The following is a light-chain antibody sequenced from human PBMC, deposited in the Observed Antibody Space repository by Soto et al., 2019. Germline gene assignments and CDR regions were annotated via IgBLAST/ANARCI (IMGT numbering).Light chain of an antibody. Sequence: QSALTQPASVSGSPGQSITISCTGTSSDVGRYNYVSWYQQYPGKAPKLMIYEVTNRPSGVSNRFSGSKSGNTASLAISGLQAEDEADYYCSSYTSSINWVFGGGTNLTV. CDR2: EVT. J-gene: IGLJ3*02. V-gene: IGLV2-14*01. CDR1: SSDVGRYNY. CDR3: SSYTSSINWV.